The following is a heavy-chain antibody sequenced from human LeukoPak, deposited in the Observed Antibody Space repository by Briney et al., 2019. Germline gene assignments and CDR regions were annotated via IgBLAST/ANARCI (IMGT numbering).Heavy chain of an antibody. CDR3: AKILGTTWDYFDY. D-gene: IGHD1-26*01. CDR1: GFTFSSYA. V-gene: IGHV3-23*01. Sequence: GGSLRLSCAASGFTFSSYAMSWVRQAPGKGLEGVSGISDSGGSTYYADSVKGRFTISRDNSKNTLYLQMNSLRAEDTAVYYCAKILGTTWDYFDYWGQGTLVTVSS. J-gene: IGHJ4*02. CDR2: ISDSGGST.